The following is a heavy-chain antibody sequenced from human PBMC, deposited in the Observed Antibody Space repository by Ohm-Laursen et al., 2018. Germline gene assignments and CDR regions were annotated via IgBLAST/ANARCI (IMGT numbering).Heavy chain of an antibody. D-gene: IGHD1-7*01. Sequence: GATVKISCKASGYTFDSYDINWVRQAPGQGLEWMGWRGYCCGNTIYAQKFQGRVSLTTDTSTNIAYMELSSLRSDDTAVYFCATDDRAAHAGTLYYFDYWGQGTLVTVSS. V-gene: IGHV1-18*01. J-gene: IGHJ4*02. CDR3: ATDDRAAHAGTLYYFDY. CDR1: GYTFDSYD. CDR2: RGYCCGNT.